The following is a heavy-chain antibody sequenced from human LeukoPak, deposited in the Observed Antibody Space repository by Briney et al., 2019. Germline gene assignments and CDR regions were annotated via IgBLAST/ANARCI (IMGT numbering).Heavy chain of an antibody. CDR2: IYSGGST. CDR3: AKVGISSSGWPFDY. V-gene: IGHV3-53*01. J-gene: IGHJ4*02. Sequence: GGSLRLSCAASGFTVSSNYMSWVRQAPGKGLEWVSVIYSGGSTYYADSVKGRFTISRDNSKNTLYLQMNSLRAEDTAVYYCAKVGISSSGWPFDYWGQGTLVTVSS. CDR1: GFTVSSNY. D-gene: IGHD6-19*01.